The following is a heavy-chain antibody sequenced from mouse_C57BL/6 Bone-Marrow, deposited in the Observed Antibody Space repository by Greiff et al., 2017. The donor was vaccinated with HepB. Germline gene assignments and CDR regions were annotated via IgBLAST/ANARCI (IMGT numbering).Heavy chain of an antibody. CDR3: GETDY. CDR2: INPYNGGT. J-gene: IGHJ2*01. V-gene: IGHV1-19*01. Sequence: VQLQPPGPVLVKPGAPVKMSCKALGYTSTDYDMNWVKQSHGKSREWIGAINPYNGGTTYHQKFKGKATLTVAKSSSTSYMEHNSLASEDSAVYYCGETDYWGQGTTLTVSS. CDR1: GYTSTDYD.